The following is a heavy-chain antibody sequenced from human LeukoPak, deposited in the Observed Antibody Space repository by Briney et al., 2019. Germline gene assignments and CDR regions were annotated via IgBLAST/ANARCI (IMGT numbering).Heavy chain of an antibody. CDR3: VREGAVAGSVVRNWFDR. CDR2: IWADGSDK. J-gene: IGHJ5*02. CDR1: GFIFSNYA. Sequence: GGSLRLSCATSGFIFSNYAFHWVRQAPGKGQEWEAVIWADGSDKYYADSVKGRFTISRDKSDNMVSLQMDSLRVEDTAVYYCVREGAVAGSVVRNWFDRWGQGNLVTVSS. V-gene: IGHV3-33*01. D-gene: IGHD6-19*01.